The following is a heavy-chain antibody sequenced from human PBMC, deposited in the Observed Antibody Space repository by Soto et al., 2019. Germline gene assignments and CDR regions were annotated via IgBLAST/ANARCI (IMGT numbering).Heavy chain of an antibody. D-gene: IGHD3-3*01. V-gene: IGHV4-59*11. CDR3: ARTVNDFWSGFSYYFDY. Sequence: PSETLSLTCTVVGGSINNLYCRRILQAPGKGLEWIGYIHYSGITKYSPSLKSRVSISLDTSTNQVSLRLGSVTAADTAIYYCARTVNDFWSGFSYYFDYWGQGSLVTVSS. J-gene: IGHJ4*02. CDR2: IHYSGIT. CDR1: GGSINNLY.